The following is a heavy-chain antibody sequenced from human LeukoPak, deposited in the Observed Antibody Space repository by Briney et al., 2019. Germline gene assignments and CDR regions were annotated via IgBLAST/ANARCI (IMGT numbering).Heavy chain of an antibody. D-gene: IGHD3-10*01. CDR3: ARRGGLSGMVDY. CDR1: ENSFTNYW. J-gene: IGHJ4*02. Sequence: HGESLKISCKGSENSFTNYWIGWVRQMPGKGLEWMGIIYVGDSDTRYSPSFQGQVTISADKSITTAYLQWSSLKASDTAMYCCARRGGLSGMVDYWGQGTLVTVSS. CDR2: IYVGDSDT. V-gene: IGHV5-51*01.